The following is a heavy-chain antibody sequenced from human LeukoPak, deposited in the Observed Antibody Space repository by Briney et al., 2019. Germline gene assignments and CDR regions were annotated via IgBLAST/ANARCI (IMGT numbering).Heavy chain of an antibody. CDR2: IYYSGST. J-gene: IGHJ5*02. V-gene: IGHV4-39*07. D-gene: IGHD3-10*01. CDR1: GGSISSSSYY. CDR3: ARTVLLWFGELLQNWFDP. Sequence: PSETLSLTCTVSGGSISSSSYYWGWIRQPPGKGLEWIGSIYYSGSTYYNPSLKSRVTISVDTSKNQFSLKLSSVTAADTAVYYCARTVLLWFGELLQNWFDPWGQGTLVTVSS.